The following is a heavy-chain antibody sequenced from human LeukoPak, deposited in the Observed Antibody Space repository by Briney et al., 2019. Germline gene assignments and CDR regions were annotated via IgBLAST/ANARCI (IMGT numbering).Heavy chain of an antibody. CDR2: LKSDGRST. Sequence: GGSLRLSCAASGFTFSSHWMHWVRQAPGKGLVWVSRLKSDGRSTSYADSVKGRFTISRDNARNTLYLQMNSLRAEDTAVYYCATTIIAETMDVWGQGTTVTVSS. D-gene: IGHD6-13*01. J-gene: IGHJ6*02. CDR1: GFTFSSHW. V-gene: IGHV3-74*01. CDR3: ATTIIAETMDV.